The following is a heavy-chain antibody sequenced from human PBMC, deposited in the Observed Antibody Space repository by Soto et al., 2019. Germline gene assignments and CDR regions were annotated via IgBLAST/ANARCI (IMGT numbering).Heavy chain of an antibody. CDR3: AGPTTVIYFDS. J-gene: IGHJ4*02. D-gene: IGHD4-17*01. V-gene: IGHV3-23*01. Sequence: GGSLRLSCAASGFTFSSYAMSWVRQAPGKGLEWVSTISDSGGSTYYADSVKGRFTISRDNSKNTLYLQMNSLRAEDTAVYYCAGPTTVIYFDSWGQGTLVTVSS. CDR1: GFTFSSYA. CDR2: ISDSGGST.